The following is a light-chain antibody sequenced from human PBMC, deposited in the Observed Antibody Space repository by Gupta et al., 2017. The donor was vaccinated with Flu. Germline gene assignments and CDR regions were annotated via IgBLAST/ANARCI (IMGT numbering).Light chain of an antibody. CDR2: AAS. CDR1: QGIGND. V-gene: IGKV1-17*01. J-gene: IGKJ1*01. Sequence: DIQMTQSPSPLSASVGDRVTITCRASQGIGNDLGWYQQKRRRAPKRLNYAASTLQGGVPSWFSGSGSGTEFTLTINSLQAEDFATYYYRQYGGPPWTFGQGTKLEIK. CDR3: RQYGGPPWT.